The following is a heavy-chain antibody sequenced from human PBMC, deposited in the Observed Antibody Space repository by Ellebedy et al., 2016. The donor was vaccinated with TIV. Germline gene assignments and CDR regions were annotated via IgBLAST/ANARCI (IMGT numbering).Heavy chain of an antibody. D-gene: IGHD5-12*01. CDR2: ISSSSSTI. J-gene: IGHJ4*02. CDR3: ATSTVARRSYSDY. CDR1: GFTFSSYS. V-gene: IGHV3-48*02. Sequence: GGSLRLSCAASGFTFSSYSMNWVRQAPGKGLEWVSYISSSSSTIYSADSVKGRFTISRDNAKNSLYLQMDSLRDEDTAVYYCATSTVARRSYSDYWGQGTLVTVSS.